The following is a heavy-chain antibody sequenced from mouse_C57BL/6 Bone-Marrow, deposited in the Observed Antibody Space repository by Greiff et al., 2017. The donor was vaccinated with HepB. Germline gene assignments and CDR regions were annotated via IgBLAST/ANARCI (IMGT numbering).Heavy chain of an antibody. D-gene: IGHD1-1*01. J-gene: IGHJ1*03. CDR3: ARLRDYGSSYSYWYFDV. V-gene: IGHV5-12*01. Sequence: DVKLVESGGGLVQPGGSLKLSCAASGFTFSDYYMYWVRQTPEKRLEWVAYISNGGGSTYYPDTVKGRFTISRDNAKNTLYLQMSRLKSEDTAMYYCARLRDYGSSYSYWYFDVWGTGTTVTVSS. CDR1: GFTFSDYY. CDR2: ISNGGGST.